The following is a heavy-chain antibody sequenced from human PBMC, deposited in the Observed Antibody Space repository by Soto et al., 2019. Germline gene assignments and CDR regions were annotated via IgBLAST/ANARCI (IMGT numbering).Heavy chain of an antibody. D-gene: IGHD6-6*01. CDR2: ISGSGGST. CDR3: AKDPHKYSSSWTGPWFDP. Sequence: GGSLRLSCAASGFTFSSYAMSWVRQAPGKGLEWVSAISGSGGSTYYADSVKGRFTISRDNSKNTLYLQMNSLRAEDTAVYYCAKDPHKYSSSWTGPWFDPWGQGTLVTVSS. V-gene: IGHV3-23*01. CDR1: GFTFSSYA. J-gene: IGHJ5*02.